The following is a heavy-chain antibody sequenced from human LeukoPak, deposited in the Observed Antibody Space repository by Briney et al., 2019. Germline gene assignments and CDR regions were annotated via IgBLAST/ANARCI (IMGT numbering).Heavy chain of an antibody. V-gene: IGHV3-11*01. CDR3: ARIIGVTGTDWFDP. D-gene: IGHD6-13*01. CDR1: GFTFSDYY. J-gene: IGHJ5*02. Sequence: GGSLRLSCAASGFTFSDYYMSWIRQAPGKGLEWVSYISSSGSTIYYADSVKGRFTISRDNAKNSLYLQMNSLRADDTAVYYCARIIGVTGTDWFDPWGQGTLVTVSS. CDR2: ISSSGSTI.